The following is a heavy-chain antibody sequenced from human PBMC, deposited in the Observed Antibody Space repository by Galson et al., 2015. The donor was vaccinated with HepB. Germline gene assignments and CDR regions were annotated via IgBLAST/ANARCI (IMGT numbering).Heavy chain of an antibody. CDR3: ARDRNLYYYNSGGFLS. CDR1: GFTISTYW. D-gene: IGHD3-22*01. V-gene: IGHV3-74*01. Sequence: SLRLSCAASGFTISTYWMHWVRQAQGKGLVWVSRINSDASSTDYADSVRGRFTISSDNAKNTLYLQMNSLRAEDTAVYYCARDRNLYYYNSGGFLSWGRGTLVTVSS. CDR2: INSDASST. J-gene: IGHJ4*02.